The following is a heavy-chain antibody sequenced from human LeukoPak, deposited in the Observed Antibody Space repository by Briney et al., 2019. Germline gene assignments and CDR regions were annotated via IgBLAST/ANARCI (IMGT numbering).Heavy chain of an antibody. J-gene: IGHJ4*02. CDR1: GYTFTNYY. CDR2: INPSGGST. D-gene: IGHD2-15*01. CDR3: ARGMVAAASFDY. Sequence: WASVKVSCKASGYTFTNYYIHWVRQAPGQGLERMGVINPSGGSTSYAQKFQGGVTMTRDMSTSTVYMELSSLRSEDTAVYYCARGMVAAASFDYWGQGTLVTVSS. V-gene: IGHV1-46*01.